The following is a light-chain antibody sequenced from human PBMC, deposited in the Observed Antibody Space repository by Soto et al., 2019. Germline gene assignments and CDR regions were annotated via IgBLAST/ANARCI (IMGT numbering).Light chain of an antibody. CDR2: EVT. J-gene: IGLJ3*02. CDR1: SSDVGAYNY. V-gene: IGLV2-8*01. Sequence: QSALTQPPSASGSPGQSVTISCTGTSSDVGAYNYVSWYQQHAGKAPKLVIYEVTKRPSGVPDRCSGPNSANTASLTVSGLQAEDEADYYRSSFAPSNTWVFGGGTKLTVL. CDR3: SSFAPSNTWV.